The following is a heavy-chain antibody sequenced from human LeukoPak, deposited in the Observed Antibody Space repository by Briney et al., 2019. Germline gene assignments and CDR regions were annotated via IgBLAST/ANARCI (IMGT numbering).Heavy chain of an antibody. V-gene: IGHV3-7*01. CDR3: ALSSGNYAIPFDY. J-gene: IGHJ4*02. Sequence: GGSLRLSCAASGFTFRRYWMSWVRQAPGKGLEWVANTKQDGSEKYYLESVKGRFTISRDNAKNSLYLHMNSLRGEDTAVYYCALSSGNYAIPFDYWGQGTLVTVSS. CDR2: TKQDGSEK. CDR1: GFTFRRYW. D-gene: IGHD1-26*01.